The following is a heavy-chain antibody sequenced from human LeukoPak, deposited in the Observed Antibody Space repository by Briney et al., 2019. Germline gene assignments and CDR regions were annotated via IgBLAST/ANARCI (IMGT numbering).Heavy chain of an antibody. J-gene: IGHJ6*03. CDR2: IYTSGST. CDR3: PRDGAGKDYYYYMDV. CDR1: GGSISSYY. D-gene: IGHD6-13*01. Sequence: PSETLSLTCTVSGGSISSYYWSWIRQPAGKGLEWIGRIYTSGSTNYNPSLKSRVTMSVDTSKNQFSLKLSSVTAADTAVYYCPRDGAGKDYYYYMDVWGKGTTVTVSS. V-gene: IGHV4-4*07.